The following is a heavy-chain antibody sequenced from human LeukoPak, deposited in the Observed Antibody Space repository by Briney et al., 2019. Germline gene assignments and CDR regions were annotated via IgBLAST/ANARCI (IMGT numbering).Heavy chain of an antibody. CDR3: ARERTLTSCYDY. V-gene: IGHV1-2*02. CDR1: GYTFTGYY. CDR2: VNPNSGGT. J-gene: IGHJ4*02. D-gene: IGHD2-15*01. Sequence: ASVKVSCKASGYTFTGYYMHWVRQAPGQGLEWMGWVNPNSGGTNYAQKFQGRVTMTRDTSISTAYMELSRLRSDDTAVYYCARERTLTSCYDYWGQGTLVTVSS.